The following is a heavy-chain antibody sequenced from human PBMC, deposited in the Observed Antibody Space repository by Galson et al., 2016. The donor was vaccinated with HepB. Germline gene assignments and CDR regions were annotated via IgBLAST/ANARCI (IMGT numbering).Heavy chain of an antibody. Sequence: ETLSLSSAVSGRSISNDYWWSRVRQSPGKELEWIGEIYQTGTANYNPSLTRRATISVDKPNNQSSRRLDSVTAADTAVYYCTRGTLGTAATMAFDYWGQGTLVSVSS. V-gene: IGHV4-4*02. D-gene: IGHD4/OR15-4a*01. CDR3: TRGTLGTAATMAFDY. J-gene: IGHJ4*02. CDR1: GRSISNDYW. CDR2: IYQTGTA.